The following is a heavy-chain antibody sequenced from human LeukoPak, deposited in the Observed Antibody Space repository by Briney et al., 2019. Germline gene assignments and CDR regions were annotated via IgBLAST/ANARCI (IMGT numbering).Heavy chain of an antibody. CDR2: INHSGST. J-gene: IGHJ3*02. Sequence: SETLSLTYAVFGGSFSGYYWSWIRQPPGKGLEWIGEINHSGSTNYNPSLKSRVTISVDTSKNQFSLKLSSVTAADTAVYYCARVRVNFWSGYSARGAFDIWGQGTMVTVSS. D-gene: IGHD3-3*01. V-gene: IGHV4-34*01. CDR1: GGSFSGYY. CDR3: ARVRVNFWSGYSARGAFDI.